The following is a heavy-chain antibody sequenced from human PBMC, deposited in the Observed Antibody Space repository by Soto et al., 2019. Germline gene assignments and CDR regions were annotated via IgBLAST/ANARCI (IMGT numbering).Heavy chain of an antibody. Sequence: SEALSLTCNVSGASLRGYYWTCIRQPPGKGLEWXGRNXXXGXSXXXPXXXXRITISVDMCKKQFSLTLRSVTAADTPMYYCVRDGTKNLRDWFDPWGQGILVTVSS. CDR2: NXXXGXS. CDR1: GASLRGYY. J-gene: IGHJ5*02. D-gene: IGHD1-1*01. V-gene: IGHV4-4*07. CDR3: VRDGTKNLRDWFDP.